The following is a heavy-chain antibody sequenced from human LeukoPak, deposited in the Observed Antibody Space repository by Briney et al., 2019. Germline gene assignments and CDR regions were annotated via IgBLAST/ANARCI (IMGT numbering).Heavy chain of an antibody. Sequence: GGSLRLSCAASGITFSNYAMSWVRQAPGKGLEWVSTISNSDFSTYYADSVKGRFTISRDNSENTLYLQMNSLRAEDTALYYCAKATGYLLWGQGTLVTVSS. CDR3: AKATGYLL. V-gene: IGHV3-23*01. CDR1: GITFSNYA. D-gene: IGHD5-18*01. J-gene: IGHJ4*02. CDR2: ISNSDFST.